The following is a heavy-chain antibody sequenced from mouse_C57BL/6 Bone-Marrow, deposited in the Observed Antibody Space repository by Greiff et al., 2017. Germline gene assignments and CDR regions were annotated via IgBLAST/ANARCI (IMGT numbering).Heavy chain of an antibody. CDR1: GYTFTDYN. J-gene: IGHJ4*01. V-gene: IGHV1-18*01. CDR3: ALCKYGYAMDY. CDR2: INPNNGGT. Sequence: VQLQQSGPELVKPGASVKIPCKASGYTFTDYNMDWVKQSPGQSLEWIGDINPNNGGTIYNQKFQGKATLTVDKSSNTAYMQLRSLTSEDTAVYYCALCKYGYAMDYWGQGTSVTGSS. D-gene: IGHD1-1*01.